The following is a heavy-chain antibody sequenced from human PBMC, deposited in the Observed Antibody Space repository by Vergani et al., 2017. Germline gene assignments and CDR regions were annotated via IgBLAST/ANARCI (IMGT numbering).Heavy chain of an antibody. Sequence: VQLVESGGGLVKPGGSLRLSCAASGFTFSSYSMNWVRQAPGKGLEWIGEINHSGSTNYNPSLKSRVTISVDTSKNQFSLKLSSVTAADTAVYYCARGPRYCSGGSCLPVYWGQGTLVTVSS. J-gene: IGHJ4*02. V-gene: IGHV4-34*01. CDR3: ARGPRYCSGGSCLPVY. CDR1: GFTFSSYS. CDR2: INHSGST. D-gene: IGHD2-15*01.